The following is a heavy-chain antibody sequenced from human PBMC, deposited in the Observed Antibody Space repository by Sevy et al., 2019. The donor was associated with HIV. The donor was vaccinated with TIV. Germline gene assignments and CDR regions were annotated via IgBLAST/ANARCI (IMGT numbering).Heavy chain of an antibody. CDR2: INHRGTA. Sequence: SETLSLTCGVSGGTFVGHYWTWIRQTPGKGLEWIGEINHRGTANYNPSLKSRVSISVDTSNNQFPLRLNSVTAADTAVYYCARTSTLTISALDSWGQGALVTVSS. CDR3: ARTSTLTISALDS. D-gene: IGHD4-17*01. V-gene: IGHV4-34*01. J-gene: IGHJ4*02. CDR1: GGTFVGHY.